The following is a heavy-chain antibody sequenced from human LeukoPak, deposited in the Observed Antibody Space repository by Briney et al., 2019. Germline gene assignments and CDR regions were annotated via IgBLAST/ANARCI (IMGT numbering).Heavy chain of an antibody. D-gene: IGHD3-10*01. CDR3: AKVAKYYYGSETYYFFEH. CDR1: GFTFSNAW. J-gene: IGHJ4*02. CDR2: IKQDGTEK. Sequence: GGSLRLSCAASGFTFSNAWMSWVRQAPGKGLEWVANIKQDGTEKYYVDSVKGRFTISRDNGKNSLYLQMNSLRVEDTAVYYCAKVAKYYYGSETYYFFEHWGQGTPVTASS. V-gene: IGHV3-7*01.